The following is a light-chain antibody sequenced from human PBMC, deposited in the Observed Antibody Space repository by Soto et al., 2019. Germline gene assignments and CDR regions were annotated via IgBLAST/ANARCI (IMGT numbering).Light chain of an antibody. J-gene: IGKJ1*01. CDR2: KAS. Sequence: IQMTQSPSTLSASVGDRVTFTCRASQTISTWLAWYQQKPGEAPKLLIYKASTLEVGVPSRFSASGSGTDFTLTINTLQAADFATYYCQQYHIYPWTFGQGTKV. CDR1: QTISTW. V-gene: IGKV1-5*03. CDR3: QQYHIYPWT.